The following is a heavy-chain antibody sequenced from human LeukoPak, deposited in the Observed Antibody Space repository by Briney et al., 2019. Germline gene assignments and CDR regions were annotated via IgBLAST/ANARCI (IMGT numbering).Heavy chain of an antibody. CDR3: AREKIPALVFDP. Sequence: GGSLRLSCAASGFPFSSYEMHWLRQAPGKGLEWVAHISGSSGNILYSGSVKGRFSVSRDNANNVLYLQMNSLRVEDTAVYYCAREKIPALVFDPWGQGTLVAVSP. J-gene: IGHJ5*02. V-gene: IGHV3-48*03. CDR2: ISGSSGNI. CDR1: GFPFSSYE. D-gene: IGHD6-13*01.